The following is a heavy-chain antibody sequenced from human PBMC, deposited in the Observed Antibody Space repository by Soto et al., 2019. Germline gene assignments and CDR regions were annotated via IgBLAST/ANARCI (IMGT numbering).Heavy chain of an antibody. CDR1: GYTFTGYY. V-gene: IGHV1-2*04. J-gene: IGHJ3*02. D-gene: IGHD3-10*01. CDR2: INPNSGGT. Sequence: ASVKVSCKASGYTFTGYYMHWVRQAPGQGLEWMGWINPNSGGTNYAQKFQGWVTMTRDTSISTAYMELSRLRSDDTAVYYCARWEGAYGSGSYYNSDAFDIWGQGTMVTVSS. CDR3: ARWEGAYGSGSYYNSDAFDI.